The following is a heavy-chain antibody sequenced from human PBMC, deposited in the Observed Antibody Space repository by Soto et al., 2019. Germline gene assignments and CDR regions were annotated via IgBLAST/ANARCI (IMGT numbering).Heavy chain of an antibody. Sequence: QVQLVQSGAEVKKPGASVKVSCKASGYTFTSYGISWVRQAPGQGLEWMGWISAYHGTTNYAQKLQGRVTMTTDTSTSTAYMELRSMRADDTAVYYWARDSTPTVATRVEPPYYYYGMDVWGQGTTVTVSS. D-gene: IGHD5-12*01. V-gene: IGHV1-18*01. J-gene: IGHJ6*02. CDR3: ARDSTPTVATRVEPPYYYYGMDV. CDR2: ISAYHGTT. CDR1: GYTFTSYG.